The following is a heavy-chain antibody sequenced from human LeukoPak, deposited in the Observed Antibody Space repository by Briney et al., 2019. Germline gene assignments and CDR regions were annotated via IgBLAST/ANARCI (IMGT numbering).Heavy chain of an antibody. Sequence: GGSLRLSCAASGFTFSSYAMPWVRQAPGKGLEWVAVISYDGSNKYYADSVKGRFTISRDNSKNTLYLQMNSLRAEDTAVYYCARGFAFYFDYWGQGTLVTASS. CDR2: ISYDGSNK. V-gene: IGHV3-30-3*01. D-gene: IGHD2-21*01. CDR3: ARGFAFYFDY. CDR1: GFTFSSYA. J-gene: IGHJ4*02.